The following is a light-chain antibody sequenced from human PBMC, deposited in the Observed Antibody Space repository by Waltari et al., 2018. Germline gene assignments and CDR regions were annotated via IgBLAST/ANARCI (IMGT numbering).Light chain of an antibody. CDR1: SSNIGSNT. CDR3: AVWDGSLNAYV. J-gene: IGLJ1*01. CDR2: SNN. Sequence: QSVLTQPPSVSGTPGQRVTISCSGSSSNIGSNTVNWYQQLPGTAPKLLIYSNNQRPSGVPDRSSGSRSGTSASLAVSGLQSEDEADYYCAVWDGSLNAYVFGAGTKVTVL. V-gene: IGLV1-44*01.